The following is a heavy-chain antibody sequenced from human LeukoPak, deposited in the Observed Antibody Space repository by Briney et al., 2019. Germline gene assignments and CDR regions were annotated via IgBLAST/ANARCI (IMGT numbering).Heavy chain of an antibody. D-gene: IGHD3/OR15-3a*01. CDR1: GFTVSNNY. CDR3: ARELDHGDI. J-gene: IGHJ3*02. CDR2: IYSGGRT. Sequence: PGGSLRLSCAVSGFTVSNNYMNWVRQAPGKGLEWVSIIYSGGRTYYADSAKGRFTISRDIFKNTVYLQMNSLRAEDTAVYYCARELDHGDIWGQGTMVTVSS. V-gene: IGHV3-53*01.